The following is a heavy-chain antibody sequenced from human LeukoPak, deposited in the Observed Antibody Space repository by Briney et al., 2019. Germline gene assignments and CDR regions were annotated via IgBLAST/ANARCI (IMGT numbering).Heavy chain of an antibody. CDR2: IYYSGST. CDR1: GGSISNYY. Sequence: SETLSLTCTVSGGSISNYYWSWIRQPPGKGLEWIGYIYYSGSTNYNPSLKSRVTISVDTSKNQFSLKLSSVTAADTAVYYCARYSSSWYLFDYWGQGTLVTVSS. D-gene: IGHD6-13*01. J-gene: IGHJ4*02. V-gene: IGHV4-59*01. CDR3: ARYSSSWYLFDY.